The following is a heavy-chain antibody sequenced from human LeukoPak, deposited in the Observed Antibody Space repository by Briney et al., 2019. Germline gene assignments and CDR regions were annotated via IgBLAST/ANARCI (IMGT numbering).Heavy chain of an antibody. CDR3: ARSDMVRGVITFDY. V-gene: IGHV1-18*01. J-gene: IGHJ4*02. CDR1: GYTFTSYG. D-gene: IGHD3-10*01. Sequence: ASVKVSCKASGYTFTSYGISWVRQAPGQGLEWMGWISAYNGNTNYAQKLQGRVTMTTDTSTSTAYMELSSLRSEDTAVYYCARSDMVRGVITFDYWGQGTLVTVSS. CDR2: ISAYNGNT.